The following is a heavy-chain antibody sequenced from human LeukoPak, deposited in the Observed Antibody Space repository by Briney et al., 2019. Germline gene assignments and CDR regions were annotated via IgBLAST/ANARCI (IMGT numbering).Heavy chain of an antibody. CDR3: AIWSDISSSSGP. CDR2: IYPSDSVT. CDR1: GYRFTSYW. Sequence: EALKTSCKGSGYRFTSYWIGWGRPMPGKGLEWMGIIYPSDSVTRYSPSFQVHVTISAFKSISTAYLQWSSLKASDSAIYYCAIWSDISSSSGPWGQGTLVTVSS. J-gene: IGHJ5*02. D-gene: IGHD6-13*01. V-gene: IGHV5-51*01.